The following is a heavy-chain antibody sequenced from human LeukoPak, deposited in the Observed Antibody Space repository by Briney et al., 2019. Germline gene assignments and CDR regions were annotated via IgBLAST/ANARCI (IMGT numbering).Heavy chain of an antibody. CDR1: GYTFTGYY. Sequence: ASVKVSCKASGYTFTGYYMHWVRQAPGQGLEWMGWINPNSGGTNYAQKFQGRVTMTRDASISTAYMELSRLKSDDTAVYYCARDRVTMVRGVITTNAFDIWGQGTMVTVSS. V-gene: IGHV1-2*02. CDR3: ARDRVTMVRGVITTNAFDI. CDR2: INPNSGGT. J-gene: IGHJ3*02. D-gene: IGHD3-10*01.